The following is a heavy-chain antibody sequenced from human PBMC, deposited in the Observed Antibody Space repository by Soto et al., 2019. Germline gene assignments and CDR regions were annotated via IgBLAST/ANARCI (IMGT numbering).Heavy chain of an antibody. Sequence: GGSLRLSFAASGFTFSGYAMHWVRQATGKGLEWVAVISYDGSNKYYADSVKGRFTVSRDNSKNILSLQMNSLRAEDTAVYYCAKERPTPTSFDYWGPGTLVTVSS. CDR1: GFTFSGYA. J-gene: IGHJ4*02. V-gene: IGHV3-30-3*02. CDR2: ISYDGSNK. D-gene: IGHD2-2*01. CDR3: AKERPTPTSFDY.